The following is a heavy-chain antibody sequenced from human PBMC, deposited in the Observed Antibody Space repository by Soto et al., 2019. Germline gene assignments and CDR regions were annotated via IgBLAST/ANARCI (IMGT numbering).Heavy chain of an antibody. V-gene: IGHV4-59*11. CDR3: ASVSYDYSGNGAFDF. Sequence: QVQLLESGPGLVKPSETLSLGCTVSGGSISNHYWIWIRQSPGKGLEWLGYIYSTVITNYNPSLQRRVTISMDTSENQVSLRLSSVTDADRAVYYCASVSYDYSGNGAFDFCGQGSLVSVSS. J-gene: IGHJ4*02. CDR2: IYSTVIT. D-gene: IGHD4-4*01. CDR1: GGSISNHY.